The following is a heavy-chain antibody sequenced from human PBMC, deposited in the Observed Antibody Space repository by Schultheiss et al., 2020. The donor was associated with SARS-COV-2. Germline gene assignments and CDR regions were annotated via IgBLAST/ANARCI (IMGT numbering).Heavy chain of an antibody. Sequence: SETLSLTCAVYGGSLSGHYWSWIRQPPGKGLEWIGEINHSGKTNYNPSLKSRVTISVDTSKNQFSLKLSSVTAADTAVYYCARLTPEWELLNFDYWGQGTLVTVSS. D-gene: IGHD1-26*01. CDR3: ARLTPEWELLNFDY. J-gene: IGHJ4*02. V-gene: IGHV4-34*01. CDR1: GGSLSGHY. CDR2: INHSGKT.